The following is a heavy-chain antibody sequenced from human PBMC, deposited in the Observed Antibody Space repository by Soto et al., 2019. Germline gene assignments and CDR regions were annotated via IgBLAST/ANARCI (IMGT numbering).Heavy chain of an antibody. CDR2: IYPGDSDT. CDR1: GYSFTSYW. J-gene: IGHJ6*02. V-gene: IGHV5-51*01. Sequence: PGESLKISCKGSGYSFTSYWIGWVRQMPGKGLEWMGIIYPGDSDTRYSPSFQGHVTISADKPISTAYLQWSSLKASDTAMYYCARQVDTDMVNYYYGMDVWGQGTTVTVSS. D-gene: IGHD5-18*01. CDR3: ARQVDTDMVNYYYGMDV.